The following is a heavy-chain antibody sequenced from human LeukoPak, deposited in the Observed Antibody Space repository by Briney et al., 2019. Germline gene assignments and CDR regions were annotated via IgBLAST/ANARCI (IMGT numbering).Heavy chain of an antibody. CDR1: GVTFSRDS. CDR3: VRDNPRCCGVIPANIDDY. V-gene: IGHV3-48*01. CDR2: INGGGSPI. J-gene: IGHJ4*02. D-gene: IGHD2-21*01. Sequence: GGALRLSCAASGVTFSRDSMNWVRQAPGKELEWGSYINGGGSPIFYADSVRGRFTISRDNAKNSLHLQMNSLRAEDTAVYYCVRDNPRCCGVIPANIDDYWGQGTLVTVSS.